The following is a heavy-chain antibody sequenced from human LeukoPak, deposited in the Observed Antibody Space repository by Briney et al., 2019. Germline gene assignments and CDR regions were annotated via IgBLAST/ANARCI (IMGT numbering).Heavy chain of an antibody. V-gene: IGHV3-11*01. Sequence: KPGGSLRLSCAASGFTFSDYYMSCIRQAPGKGLEWVSYISTSGSPTYYVDSVKGRITISRDNAKNSLYLQMNSLRVDDTAVYYCARVKGSCSNDYWGQGTLVTVSS. CDR3: ARVKGSCSNDY. CDR1: GFTFSDYY. J-gene: IGHJ4*02. CDR2: ISTSGSPT. D-gene: IGHD1-26*01.